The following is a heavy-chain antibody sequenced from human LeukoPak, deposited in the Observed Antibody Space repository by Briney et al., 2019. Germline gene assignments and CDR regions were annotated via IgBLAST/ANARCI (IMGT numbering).Heavy chain of an antibody. Sequence: SETLSLTFAVYGGSFSGHFWSWIRQTPEKGLEWIGEINDSESTNYNPSLKSRVTISADMSKNQFSLKLSSVTAADTALYYCARGTDGMATVFDYWGQGSLVTVSS. CDR3: ARGTDGMATVFDY. V-gene: IGHV4-34*01. CDR1: GGSFSGHF. J-gene: IGHJ4*02. D-gene: IGHD5-24*01. CDR2: INDSEST.